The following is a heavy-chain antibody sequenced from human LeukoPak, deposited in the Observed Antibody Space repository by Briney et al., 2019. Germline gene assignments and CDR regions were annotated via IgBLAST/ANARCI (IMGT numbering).Heavy chain of an antibody. CDR1: GYTFTGYY. D-gene: IGHD2-2*01. J-gene: IGHJ4*02. CDR2: INPSGGST. Sequence: ASVKVSCKASGYTFTGYYMHWVRQAPGQGLEWMGIINPSGGSTSYAQKFQGRVTMTRDTSTSTVYMELSSLRSEDTAVYYCARELGYCSSTSCSPTGYFDYWGQGTLVTVSS. CDR3: ARELGYCSSTSCSPTGYFDY. V-gene: IGHV1-46*01.